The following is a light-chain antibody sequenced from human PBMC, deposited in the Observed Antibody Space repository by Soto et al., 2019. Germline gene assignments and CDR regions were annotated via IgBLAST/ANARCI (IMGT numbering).Light chain of an antibody. Sequence: LTQPASASGSPGQSITISCTGTGTDVGAYDYVSWYQQHPGKAPKLVIYDVNNRPSGVSSRFSGSKSGNTASLTISGLQAEDEADYYCSSYTSSSIVYVFGTGTKVTVL. CDR2: DVN. CDR3: SSYTSSSIVYV. CDR1: GTDVGAYDY. J-gene: IGLJ1*01. V-gene: IGLV2-14*03.